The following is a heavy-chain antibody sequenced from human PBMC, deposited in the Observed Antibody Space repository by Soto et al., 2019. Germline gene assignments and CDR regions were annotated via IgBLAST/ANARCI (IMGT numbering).Heavy chain of an antibody. J-gene: IGHJ6*02. CDR1: GYTFTSYA. CDR2: NNAGYGNT. D-gene: IGHD2-8*02. Sequence: VKVDCKASGYTFTSYAMDWVRQAPGQRLEWMGWNNAGYGNTKHSTTFQGRVTITRDSSASTAYWEWSSMRSEDWDVYYCASPLAYLGACTGRYNCYYYGMGVWGQRRTGTVAS. V-gene: IGHV1-3*01. CDR3: ASPLAYLGACTGRYNCYYYGMGV.